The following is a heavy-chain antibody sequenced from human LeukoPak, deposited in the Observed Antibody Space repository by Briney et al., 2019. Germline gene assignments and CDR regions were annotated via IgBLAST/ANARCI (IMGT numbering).Heavy chain of an antibody. CDR2: ISGSGGST. CDR3: AKERGYYGSGSWLDY. V-gene: IGHV3-23*01. J-gene: IGHJ4*02. Sequence: PGRSLRLSCAASGFTFSSYGMHWVRQAPGKGLEWVSAISGSGGSTYYADSVKGRFTISRDNSKNTLYLQMNSLRAEDTAVYYCAKERGYYGSGSWLDYWGQGTLVTVSS. CDR1: GFTFSSYG. D-gene: IGHD3-10*01.